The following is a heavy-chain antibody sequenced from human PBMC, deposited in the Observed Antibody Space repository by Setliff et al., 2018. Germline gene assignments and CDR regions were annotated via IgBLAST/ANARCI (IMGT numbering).Heavy chain of an antibody. Sequence: ASVKVSCKASGYTFTGYYMHWVRQAPGQGLEWMGWINPNSGGTNYAQKFQGWVTMTRDTSISTAYMELSSLRSEDTAVYYCARGRERDYNFWSGYYTYHYYGMDVWGQGTTVTVSS. J-gene: IGHJ6*02. CDR3: ARGRERDYNFWSGYYTYHYYGMDV. V-gene: IGHV1-2*04. CDR1: GYTFTGYY. D-gene: IGHD3-3*01. CDR2: INPNSGGT.